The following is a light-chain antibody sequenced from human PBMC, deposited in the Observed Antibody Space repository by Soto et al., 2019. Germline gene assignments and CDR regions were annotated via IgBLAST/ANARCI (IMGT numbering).Light chain of an antibody. J-gene: IGLJ1*01. CDR2: EVS. Sequence: QSALTQPASVSGSPGQSITISCTGTSSDVGGYNYVSWYQQHPGKAPKLMIYEVSNRPSGVSNRVSGSKSGNTASLTISGLQAEDEADYYCSSYTRSSTLVFGTGTKLNVL. V-gene: IGLV2-14*01. CDR3: SSYTRSSTLV. CDR1: SSDVGGYNY.